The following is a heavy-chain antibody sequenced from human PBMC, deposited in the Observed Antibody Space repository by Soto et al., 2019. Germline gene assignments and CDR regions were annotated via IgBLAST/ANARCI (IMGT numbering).Heavy chain of an antibody. D-gene: IGHD3-16*01. Sequence: GGSLRLSCVASVFTCNKYALAWCRQAPGKGLEWVSAISGSGASTYDADSVKGRFTISRDNSNNTLYLQMNSLRAEDTAVYYCAKTPGVITVITSFDHWGRGTPV. CDR1: VFTCNKYA. CDR2: ISGSGAST. CDR3: AKTPGVITVITSFDH. V-gene: IGHV3-23*01. J-gene: IGHJ4*02.